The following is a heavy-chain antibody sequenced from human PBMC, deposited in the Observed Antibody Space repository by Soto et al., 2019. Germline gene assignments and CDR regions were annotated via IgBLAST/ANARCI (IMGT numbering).Heavy chain of an antibody. J-gene: IGHJ4*02. CDR1: GGTVNSSY. CDR3: ARAREQEYSSAIFSDI. Sequence: PLGTLRLSCAACGGTVNSSYMNWVRQPPGNGSQWASDINSAGSQYYASTVNGPVDTACDISTDVIYLQMSCLTDEDTAVYYFARAREQEYSSAIFSDIWGRGA. V-gene: IGHV3-53*01. CDR2: INSAGSQ. D-gene: IGHD5-18*01.